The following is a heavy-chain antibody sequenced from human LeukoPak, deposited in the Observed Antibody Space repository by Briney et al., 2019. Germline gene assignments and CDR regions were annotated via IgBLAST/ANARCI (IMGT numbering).Heavy chain of an antibody. J-gene: IGHJ4*02. Sequence: QPGRSLRLSCAASGFTFSSYAMHWVRQAPGKGLEWVAVISYDGSNKYYADSVKGRFTISRDNSKNTLYLQMNSLRAEDTAVYHCARARGYSYGYVFDYWGQGTLVTVSS. CDR1: GFTFSSYA. CDR3: ARARGYSYGYVFDY. CDR2: ISYDGSNK. D-gene: IGHD5-18*01. V-gene: IGHV3-30-3*01.